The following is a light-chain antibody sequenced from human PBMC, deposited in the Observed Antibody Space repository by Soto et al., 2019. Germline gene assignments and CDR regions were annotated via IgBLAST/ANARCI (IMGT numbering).Light chain of an antibody. CDR2: WAS. Sequence: DIVMTQSPDSLAVSLGERAAINCKSSQSLLYSANNKNYLAWYQQKPGQPPKLLIYWASTRESGVPDRFSGSGSGTDFTLTSSSLQAEDAAVYYCQQYYNTPQTFGQGTKVEVK. V-gene: IGKV4-1*01. CDR3: QQYYNTPQT. CDR1: QSLLYSANNKNY. J-gene: IGKJ1*01.